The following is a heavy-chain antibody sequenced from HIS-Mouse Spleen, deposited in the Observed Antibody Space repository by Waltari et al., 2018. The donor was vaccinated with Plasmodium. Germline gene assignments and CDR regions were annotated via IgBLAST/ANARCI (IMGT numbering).Heavy chain of an antibody. CDR1: GYTFTGYY. Sequence: QVQLVQSGAEVKKPGASVKVSCKASGYTFTGYYMHWVRQAPGQGLEWLGLSKPNSGGTNYAQKCQGRVTRTRDTSISTAYMELSRLRSDDTAVYYCARVLGYKAAAGTFVEYFQHWGQGTLVTVSS. J-gene: IGHJ1*01. CDR3: ARVLGYKAAAGTFVEYFQH. D-gene: IGHD6-13*01. CDR2: SKPNSGGT. V-gene: IGHV1-2*02.